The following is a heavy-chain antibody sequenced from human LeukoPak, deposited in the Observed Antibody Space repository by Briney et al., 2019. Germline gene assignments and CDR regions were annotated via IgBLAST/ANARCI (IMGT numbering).Heavy chain of an antibody. CDR3: ARGYGDYGY. Sequence: SETLSLTCAVYGGSFSGYYWSWIRQPPGKGLEWIGEINHSGSTNYNPSLKSRVTISVDTSKNQFSLKLSSVTAADTAVYYCARGYGDYGYWGQGALVTVSS. D-gene: IGHD4-17*01. J-gene: IGHJ4*02. CDR2: INHSGST. CDR1: GGSFSGYY. V-gene: IGHV4-34*01.